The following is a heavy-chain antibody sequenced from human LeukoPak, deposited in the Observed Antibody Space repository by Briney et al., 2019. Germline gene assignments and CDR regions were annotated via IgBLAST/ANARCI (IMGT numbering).Heavy chain of an antibody. Sequence: GESLKISCKGSGYSFTSNWIGWVRQMPGKGLEWMGIIFPGDSDTRYSPSFQGQVTISADKSISTAYLQWSSLKASDTAMYYCARLIPTIVGGSWFDYWGQGTLVTVSS. CDR2: IFPGDSDT. J-gene: IGHJ4*02. CDR1: GYSFTSNW. D-gene: IGHD1-26*01. CDR3: ARLIPTIVGGSWFDY. V-gene: IGHV5-51*01.